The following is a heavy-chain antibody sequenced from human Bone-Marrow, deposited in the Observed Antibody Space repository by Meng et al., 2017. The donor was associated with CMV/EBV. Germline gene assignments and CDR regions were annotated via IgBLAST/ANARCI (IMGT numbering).Heavy chain of an antibody. D-gene: IGHD2-2*01. CDR3: ARDRPAQWVRDFDY. Sequence: ASVKVSCKASGYTFSGHYIHWVRQAPGQGLEWMGRINPDTGGTSYAQQFQGRITMSRDTSISTAYMELSSLRSDDTAVYYCARDRPAQWVRDFDYWGQGTLVTVSS. J-gene: IGHJ4*02. V-gene: IGHV1-2*06. CDR1: GYTFSGHY. CDR2: INPDTGGT.